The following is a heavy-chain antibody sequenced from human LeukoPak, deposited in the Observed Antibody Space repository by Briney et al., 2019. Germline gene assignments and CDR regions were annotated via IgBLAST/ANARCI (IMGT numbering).Heavy chain of an antibody. CDR3: ARQWSLRGYFDY. Sequence: GGSLRLSCAASGFTFSSYAMHWVRQAPGKGLEWVAVISYDGSNKYYADSVKGRFTISRDNSKNTLYLQMNSLRAEDTAVYYCARQWSLRGYFDYWGQGTLVTVSS. V-gene: IGHV3-30-3*01. D-gene: IGHD2-8*01. J-gene: IGHJ4*02. CDR2: ISYDGSNK. CDR1: GFTFSSYA.